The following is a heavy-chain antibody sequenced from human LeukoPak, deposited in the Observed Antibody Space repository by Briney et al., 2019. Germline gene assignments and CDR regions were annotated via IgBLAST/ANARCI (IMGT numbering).Heavy chain of an antibody. CDR1: GYTFTGYY. V-gene: IGHV1-2*02. CDR3: AVRGWAYCGGGCYSFGDY. D-gene: IGHD2-21*02. Sequence: ASVKVSCKASGYTFTGYYMHWVRQAPGQGLEWMGWINPNSGGTNYAQKFQGRVTMTRDTSISTAYMELSRLRSDDTAVYYCAVRGWAYCGGGCYSFGDYWGQGTLVTVSS. CDR2: INPNSGGT. J-gene: IGHJ4*02.